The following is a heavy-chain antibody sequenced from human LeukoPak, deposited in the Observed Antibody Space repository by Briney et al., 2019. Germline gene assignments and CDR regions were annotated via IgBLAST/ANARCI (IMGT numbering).Heavy chain of an antibody. Sequence: PSETLSLTCAVSSGSLSGYYWTWIRQPPGKGLEWIGDINHSGSTNYNPSLKSRVTISVDTSKKQFFLKLSSVTAADTAVYYCARDPTAMASRSYYYYMDVWGKGTTVTVSS. J-gene: IGHJ6*03. D-gene: IGHD5-18*01. CDR3: ARDPTAMASRSYYYYMDV. CDR1: SGSLSGYY. CDR2: INHSGST. V-gene: IGHV4-34*01.